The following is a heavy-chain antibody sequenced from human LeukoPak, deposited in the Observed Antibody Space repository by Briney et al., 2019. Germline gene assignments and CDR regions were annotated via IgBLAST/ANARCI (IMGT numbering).Heavy chain of an antibody. CDR3: ARDRYNWNDPLDY. J-gene: IGHJ4*02. CDR2: IKQDGSEK. Sequence: GGSLRLSCAASEFTFSSYWMSWVRQAPGKGLEWVANIKQDGSEKYYVDSVKGRFTISRDNTKNSMYIQMNSLRAEDTAMYYCARDRYNWNDPLDYWGQGTLVTVSS. V-gene: IGHV3-7*01. CDR1: EFTFSSYW. D-gene: IGHD1-20*01.